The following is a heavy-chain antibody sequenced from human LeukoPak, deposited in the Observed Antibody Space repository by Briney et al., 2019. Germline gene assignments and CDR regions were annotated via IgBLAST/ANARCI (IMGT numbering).Heavy chain of an antibody. V-gene: IGHV4-39*07. Sequence: SETLSLTCTVSGGSISSSSYYWGWIRQPPGKGLEWIGSIYYSGSTYYHPSLKSRFTISVHTSKNPFSLKLSSVTAADTAVYYCARDGGYSGYNLGYYYMDAWGKGTTVTVSS. CDR1: GGSISSSSYY. J-gene: IGHJ6*03. CDR3: ARDGGYSGYNLGYYYMDA. D-gene: IGHD5-12*01. CDR2: IYYSGST.